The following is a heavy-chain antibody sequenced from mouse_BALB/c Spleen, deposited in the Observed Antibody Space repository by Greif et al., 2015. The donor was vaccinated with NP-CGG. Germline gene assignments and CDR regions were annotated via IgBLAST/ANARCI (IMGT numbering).Heavy chain of an antibody. J-gene: IGHJ4*01. CDR2: ISCYNGAT. V-gene: IGHV1S34*01. D-gene: IGHD1-1*01. Sequence: LVKTGASVKISCKASGYSFTGYYMHWVKQSHGKSLEWIGYISCYNGATSYNQKFKGKATFTVDTSSSTAYMQFNSLTSEDSAVYYCARSGYYGSSYSYAMDYWGQGTSVTVSS. CDR1: GYSFTGYY. CDR3: ARSGYYGSSYSYAMDY.